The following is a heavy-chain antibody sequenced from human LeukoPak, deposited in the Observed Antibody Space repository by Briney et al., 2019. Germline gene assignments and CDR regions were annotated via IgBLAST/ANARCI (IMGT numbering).Heavy chain of an antibody. CDR2: IYTSGST. Sequence: PSETLSLTCTVSGGSISSGSYYWSWIRQPAGKGLEWIGRIYTSGSTNYNPSLKSRVTISVDTSKNQFSLKLSSVTAADAAVYYCARSWGIFGVVRYAFDIWSQGTMVTVSS. D-gene: IGHD3-3*01. J-gene: IGHJ3*02. CDR1: GGSISSGSYY. CDR3: ARSWGIFGVVRYAFDI. V-gene: IGHV4-61*02.